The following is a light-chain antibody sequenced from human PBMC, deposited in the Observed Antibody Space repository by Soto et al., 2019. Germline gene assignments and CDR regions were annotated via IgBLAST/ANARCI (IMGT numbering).Light chain of an antibody. V-gene: IGKV1-5*03. CDR2: KAS. Sequence: DIQMTQSPSTLSASVGHRVTITCRASQSISSWLAWYQQTQGKAPKLLIYKASTLKSGVPSMFSGSGFGTEFSLTISSLQPDDVGSYYCQHMRTFGQCTKVDNK. CDR1: QSISSW. J-gene: IGKJ1*01. CDR3: QHMRT.